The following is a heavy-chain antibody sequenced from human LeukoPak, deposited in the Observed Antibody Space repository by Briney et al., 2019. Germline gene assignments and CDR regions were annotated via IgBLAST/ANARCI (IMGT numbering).Heavy chain of an antibody. J-gene: IGHJ3*02. V-gene: IGHV3-72*01. D-gene: IGHD1-26*01. CDR1: GFTFSSYA. Sequence: GGSLRLSCAASGFTFSSYAMSWVRQAPGKGLEWVGRSRYKANSYTTVYAASVKGRFTVSRDDSKDSLYLEMNSLKTEDTAVYYCARVTVGVTGDAFDIWGQGTVVTVSS. CDR3: ARVTVGVTGDAFDI. CDR2: SRYKANSYTT.